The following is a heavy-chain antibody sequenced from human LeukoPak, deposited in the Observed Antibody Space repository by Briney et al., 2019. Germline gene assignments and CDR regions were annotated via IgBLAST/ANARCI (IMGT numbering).Heavy chain of an antibody. V-gene: IGHV3-48*01. D-gene: IGHD4-23*01. CDR1: GFNFSIYS. Sequence: PGGSLRLSCAASGFNFSIYSMNWVRQAPGKGLEWVSYITRSSTTIYYADSVKGRFTFSRDNSKNTLYLQMNSLRAEDTAVYYCAKDRTVAADYWGQGTLVTVSS. J-gene: IGHJ4*02. CDR3: AKDRTVAADY. CDR2: ITRSSTTI.